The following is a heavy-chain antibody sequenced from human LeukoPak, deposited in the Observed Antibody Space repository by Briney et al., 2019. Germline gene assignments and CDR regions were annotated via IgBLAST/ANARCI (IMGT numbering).Heavy chain of an antibody. CDR2: INPNSGGT. CDR1: GYTFTGYY. Sequence: ASVKVSCKASGYTFTGYYMHWVRQAPGQGLEWMGWINPNSGGTNYAQKFQGRVTMTRDTSISTAYMELSRLRSDDTAVYYCARGDVVVVAATDYYYYYMDVWGKGTTATISS. CDR3: ARGDVVVVAATDYYYYYMDV. D-gene: IGHD2-15*01. J-gene: IGHJ6*03. V-gene: IGHV1-2*02.